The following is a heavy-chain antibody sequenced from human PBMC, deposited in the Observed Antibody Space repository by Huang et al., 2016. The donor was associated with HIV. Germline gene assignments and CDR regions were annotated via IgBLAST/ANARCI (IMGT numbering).Heavy chain of an antibody. CDR3: ARVLWFGATLDGFDI. D-gene: IGHD3-10*01. V-gene: IGHV1-3*04. Sequence: QVNLVQSGAEVKKPGASVKVSCKASGYTFNTYGIHWVRQAPGQRLEWMGWINTGKGNTKYSQNCQGRLTITRDTFATTVYMDLSSLTSEDTAVYYCARVLWFGATLDGFDIWGQGTTVTVSS. J-gene: IGHJ3*02. CDR1: GYTFNTYG. CDR2: INTGKGNT.